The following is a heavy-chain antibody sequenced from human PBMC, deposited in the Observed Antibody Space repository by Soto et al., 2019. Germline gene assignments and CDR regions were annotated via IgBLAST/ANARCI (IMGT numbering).Heavy chain of an antibody. CDR1: GGSISGGGFS. D-gene: IGHD3-10*01. Sequence: SETLSLTCAVSGGSISGGGFSWSWIRQPPGEGLEWIGYILHTGGTQYNPSLKSRVSMSVDKSKNQFSLHLTSVTAADTAVYYCARLQFGEGFDYWGRGALVTVSS. J-gene: IGHJ4*02. CDR2: ILHTGGT. V-gene: IGHV4-30-2*01. CDR3: ARLQFGEGFDY.